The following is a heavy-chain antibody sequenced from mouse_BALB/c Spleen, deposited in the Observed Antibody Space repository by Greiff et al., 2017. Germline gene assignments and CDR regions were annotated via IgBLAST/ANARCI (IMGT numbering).Heavy chain of an antibody. CDR3: ARRSTMEAWFAY. CDR1: GFTFSSYG. Sequence: EVKLVESGGDLVKPGGSLKLSCAASGFTFSSYGMSWVRQTPDKRLEWVATISSGGSYTYYPDSVKGRFTISRDNAKNTLYLQMSSLKSEDTAMYYCARRSTMEAWFAYWGQGTLVTVSA. V-gene: IGHV5-6*02. D-gene: IGHD2-1*01. J-gene: IGHJ3*01. CDR2: ISSGGSYT.